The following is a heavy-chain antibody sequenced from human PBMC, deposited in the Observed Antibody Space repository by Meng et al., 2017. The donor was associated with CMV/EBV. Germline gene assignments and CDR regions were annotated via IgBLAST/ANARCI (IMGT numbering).Heavy chain of an antibody. V-gene: IGHV3-30*02. CDR1: RFTSNNYG. CDR2: IRTGGSHS. Sequence: GESLKISCSTSRFTSNNYGMDWVRQAPGKGLEWVAFIRTGGSHSFHAESVKGRFTISRDNSNNTLYLQLNSLRAEDTGVYFCAKDIPMRRGVTAWFDPLGQGTLVTVSS. J-gene: IGHJ5*02. D-gene: IGHD3-10*01. CDR3: AKDIPMRRGVTAWFDP.